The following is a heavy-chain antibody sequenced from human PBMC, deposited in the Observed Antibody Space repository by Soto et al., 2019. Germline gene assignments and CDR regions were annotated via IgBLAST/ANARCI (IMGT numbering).Heavy chain of an antibody. Sequence: EAQLVESGGGLVQPGGSLRLSCAASGFTFSVYTMHWVRQSPGKGLEWISSITSSGTTISYADSVKGRFTISRDNAKSSVSLKMDSLRNEDTAVDYCARDGYSTSSDWPWVDPWGQGSLGTVS. CDR1: GFTFSVYT. CDR3: ARDGYSTSSDWPWVDP. D-gene: IGHD6-6*01. V-gene: IGHV3-48*02. CDR2: ITSSGTTI. J-gene: IGHJ5*02.